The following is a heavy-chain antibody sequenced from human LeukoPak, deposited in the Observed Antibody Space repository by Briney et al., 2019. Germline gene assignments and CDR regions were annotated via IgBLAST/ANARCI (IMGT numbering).Heavy chain of an antibody. V-gene: IGHV3-20*04. J-gene: IGHJ4*02. CDR2: INWKGGST. CDR1: GFTFDDYG. Sequence: GGSLRLSCAASGFTFDDYGMSWVRQAPGKGLEWVSDINWKGGSTVYADSVKGRFTMSRDNAKNSLYLQMNSLRAEDTSLYYCARAWFSAAGGGYFDYWGQGTLVTVSS. CDR3: ARAWFSAAGGGYFDY. D-gene: IGHD6-13*01.